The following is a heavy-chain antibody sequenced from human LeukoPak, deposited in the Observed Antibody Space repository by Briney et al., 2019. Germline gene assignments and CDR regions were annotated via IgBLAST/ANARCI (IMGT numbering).Heavy chain of an antibody. Sequence: SETLSLTCTVSGGSISSYYWGWIRQPPGKGLEWIGSIYYSGTTYYNPSLKSRVTISADTSKNQFSLKLSSVTAADTAVYYCARHGTGSSGYYAFLHYWGQGTLVTVSS. D-gene: IGHD3-22*01. CDR3: ARHGTGSSGYYAFLHY. J-gene: IGHJ4*02. V-gene: IGHV4-39*01. CDR2: IYYSGTT. CDR1: GGSISSYY.